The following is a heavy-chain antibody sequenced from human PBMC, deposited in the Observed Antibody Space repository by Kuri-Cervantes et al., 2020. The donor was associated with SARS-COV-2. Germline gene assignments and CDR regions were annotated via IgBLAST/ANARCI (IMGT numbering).Heavy chain of an antibody. D-gene: IGHD3-3*01. CDR3: ARQGLDYDFWSGYSGFDY. J-gene: IGHJ4*02. CDR2: IYHSGST. V-gene: IGHV4-39*01. Sequence: SETLSLTCTVSGGSISSGDYYWTWIRQPPGKGLEWIGSIYHSGSTYYNPSLKSRVTISVDTSKNQFSLKLSSVTAADTAVYYCARQGLDYDFWSGYSGFDYWGQGTLVTVSS. CDR1: GGSISSGDYY.